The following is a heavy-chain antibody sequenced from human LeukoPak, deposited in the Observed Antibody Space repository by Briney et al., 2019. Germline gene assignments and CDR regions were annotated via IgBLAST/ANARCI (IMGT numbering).Heavy chain of an antibody. CDR2: VRYDGSQK. CDR1: GFTFSDYS. Sequence: GGSLRLSCAASGFTFSDYSMNWVRQAPGKGLDWVAFVRYDGSQKYYADSVKGRFTLSRDNSKNTLYLQMSSLRAEDTAVFYCAKGGARLHSYYFDYWGQGTLVTVSS. V-gene: IGHV3-30*02. J-gene: IGHJ4*02. D-gene: IGHD1-26*01. CDR3: AKGGARLHSYYFDY.